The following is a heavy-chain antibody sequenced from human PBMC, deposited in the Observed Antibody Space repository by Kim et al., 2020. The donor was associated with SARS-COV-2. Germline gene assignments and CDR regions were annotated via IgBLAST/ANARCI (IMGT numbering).Heavy chain of an antibody. J-gene: IGHJ6*02. CDR3: ARTPGGDWTAYYYGMDV. Sequence: GESLKISCKGSGYSFTSYWISWVRQMPGKGLEWMGRIDPSDSYTNYSPSFQGHVTISADKSISTAYLQWSSLKASDTAMYYCARTPGGDWTAYYYGMDVWGQGTTVTVSS. D-gene: IGHD2-21*02. V-gene: IGHV5-10-1*01. CDR1: GYSFTSYW. CDR2: IDPSDSYT.